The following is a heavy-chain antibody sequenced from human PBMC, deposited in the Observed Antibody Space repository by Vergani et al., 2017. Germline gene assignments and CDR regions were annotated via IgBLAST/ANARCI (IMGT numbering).Heavy chain of an antibody. J-gene: IGHJ4*02. D-gene: IGHD4-23*01. CDR1: GGSISSGGYS. CDR2: IYHSGST. Sequence: QVQLQQWGAGLLKPSETLSLTCAVYGGSISSGGYSWSWIRQPPGKGLEWIGYIYHSGSTYYNPSLKSRVTISVDRSKNQFSLKLSSVTAADTAVYYCASFRLRWIFDYWGQGTLVTVSS. CDR3: ASFRLRWIFDY. V-gene: IGHV4-30-2*01.